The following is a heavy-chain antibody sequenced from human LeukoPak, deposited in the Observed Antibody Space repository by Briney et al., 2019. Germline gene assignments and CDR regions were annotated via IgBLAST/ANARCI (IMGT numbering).Heavy chain of an antibody. CDR2: ISGSGGST. J-gene: IGHJ4*02. CDR3: AKSPHGSWWYYFDY. Sequence: GGSLRLSCAASGFTFSRLAMSWVRQAPGKGLEWDSAISGSGGSTYYADSVKGRFTISRDNSKNTLYLQMNSLRAEDTAVYYCAKSPHGSWWYYFDYWGQGTLVTVSS. D-gene: IGHD6-13*01. V-gene: IGHV3-23*01. CDR1: GFTFSRLA.